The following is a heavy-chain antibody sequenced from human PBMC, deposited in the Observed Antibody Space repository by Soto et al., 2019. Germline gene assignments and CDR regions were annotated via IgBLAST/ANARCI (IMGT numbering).Heavy chain of an antibody. V-gene: IGHV3-23*01. D-gene: IGHD2-2*01. CDR1: GFTFSSYA. J-gene: IGHJ3*02. Sequence: EVQLLESGGGLVQPGGSLRLSCAASGFTFSSYAMSWVRQAPGKGLEWVSAISGSGGSTYYADSVKGRFTISRDNSNNTLYLQMNSLRAEDTAVYYCAKDIGRYCSSTSCYGHDAFDIWGQGTMVTVSS. CDR2: ISGSGGST. CDR3: AKDIGRYCSSTSCYGHDAFDI.